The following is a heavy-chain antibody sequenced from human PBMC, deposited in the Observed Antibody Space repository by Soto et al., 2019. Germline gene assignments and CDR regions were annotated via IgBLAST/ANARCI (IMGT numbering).Heavy chain of an antibody. CDR2: ISGTDGGT. V-gene: IGHV3-23*01. Sequence: KFSDYAIRRVRQTTGKGLEWVSVISGTDGGTYYGDSVKGRFTISRDNSKNTLYLQMNSLRAEDTAVYYCAKEMSGYTSSCINYWGQGTLVTVSS. J-gene: IGHJ4*02. CDR3: AKEMSGYTSSCINY. D-gene: IGHD6-13*01. CDR1: KFSDYA.